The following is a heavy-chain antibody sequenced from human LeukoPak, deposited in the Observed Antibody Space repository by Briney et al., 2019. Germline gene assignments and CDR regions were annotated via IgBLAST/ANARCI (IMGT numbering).Heavy chain of an antibody. CDR1: GGSISSYY. V-gene: IGHV4-59*08. CDR2: IHYSGST. CDR3: AGTVAGPNWFDS. D-gene: IGHD6-19*01. J-gene: IGHJ5*01. Sequence: SETLSLTCNVSGGSISSYYWSWIRQPPGKRLEWIGYIHYSGSTKYNPSLKSRVSISLDTPKNQFSLRLSPVTAVDAAVYYCAGTVAGPNWFDSWGQGTQITVSS.